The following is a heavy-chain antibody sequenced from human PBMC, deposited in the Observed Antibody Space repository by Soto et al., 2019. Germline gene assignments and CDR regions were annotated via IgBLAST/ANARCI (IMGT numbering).Heavy chain of an antibody. CDR2: IIPFYNTL. CDR1: EGTFNSYA. CDR3: ASGASRWYPYFFDS. D-gene: IGHD6-13*01. Sequence: AQVVQSGAEVRKPGSSVKVSCKASEGTFNSYAIAWVRQAPGQGLEWMGGIIPFYNTLNYAQKFQDRVTITADDSTNTVYMELSSLRSDDTAVYFCASGASRWYPYFFDSWAQGTLVTVSS. J-gene: IGHJ4*02. V-gene: IGHV1-69*01.